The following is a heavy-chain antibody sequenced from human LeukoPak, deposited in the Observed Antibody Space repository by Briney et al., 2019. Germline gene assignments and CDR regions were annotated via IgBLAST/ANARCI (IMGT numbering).Heavy chain of an antibody. Sequence: PSETLSLTCAVYGGSFSGYYWSWIRQPPGKGLEWIGEINHSGSTNYNPSLKSRVTISVDTSKNQFSLKLSSVTAADTAVYYCARPRHYCSSTSCYSGARYFDYWGQGTLVTVSS. V-gene: IGHV4-34*01. CDR1: GGSFSGYY. CDR2: INHSGST. J-gene: IGHJ4*02. CDR3: ARPRHYCSSTSCYSGARYFDY. D-gene: IGHD2-2*01.